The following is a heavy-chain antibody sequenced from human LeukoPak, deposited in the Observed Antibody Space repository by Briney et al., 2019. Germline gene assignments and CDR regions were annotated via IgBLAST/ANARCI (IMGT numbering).Heavy chain of an antibody. Sequence: GASVKVSCKASGYTFTSYGISWVRQAPGQGLEWMGWISAYNGNTNCAQKLQGRVTMTTDTSTSTAYMELRSLRSDDTAVYYCARGTYSSGWYEASDYWGQGTLVTVSS. CDR1: GYTFTSYG. J-gene: IGHJ4*02. CDR2: ISAYNGNT. CDR3: ARGTYSSGWYEASDY. V-gene: IGHV1-18*01. D-gene: IGHD6-19*01.